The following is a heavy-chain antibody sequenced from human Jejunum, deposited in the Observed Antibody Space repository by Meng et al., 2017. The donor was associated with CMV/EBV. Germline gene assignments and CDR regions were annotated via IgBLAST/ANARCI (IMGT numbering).Heavy chain of an antibody. CDR3: ARDIYEVVVAGLDV. CDR2: RSFDGINK. J-gene: IGHJ6*02. D-gene: IGHD2-15*01. CDR1: GFSFSNYG. Sequence: GFSFSNYGMHWVRQAPGKGLEWLGIRSFDGINKYYADSVKGRFTISRDNSKNTLYLQMNRLRVEDTAVYYCARDIYEVVVAGLDVWGQGTTVTVSS. V-gene: IGHV3-30*03.